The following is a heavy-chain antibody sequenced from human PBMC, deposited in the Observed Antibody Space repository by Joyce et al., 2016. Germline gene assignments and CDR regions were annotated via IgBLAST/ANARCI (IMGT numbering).Heavy chain of an antibody. CDR1: GFTVSTRD. Sequence: EVQLVESGGGLIQLGGSLRLSCAASGFTVSTRDMSRVRPAPGKGVEWVSFIYCSGSGGRSYYAGAVKGRITIARDKTKSTLYLKRGNLGAEDTDVCYCAKSPRIPAAGRFAYWGQGALVTVSS. J-gene: IGHJ4*02. D-gene: IGHD2-2*01. CDR3: AKSPRIPAAGRFAY. V-gene: IGHV3-53*01. CDR2: IYCSGSGGRS.